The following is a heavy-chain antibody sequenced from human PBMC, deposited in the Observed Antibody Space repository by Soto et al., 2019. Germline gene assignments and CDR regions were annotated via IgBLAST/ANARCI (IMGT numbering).Heavy chain of an antibody. J-gene: IGHJ4*02. Sequence: QVQLQESGPGLVKPSETLSLTCTVSGGSISSYYWSWIRQPPGKGLEWIGYIYYSGSTNYNPSLKSRVTISVDTSKNQFSLKLSSVTAADTAVYYCARGHPRDGYSVDYWGQGTLVTVSS. CDR2: IYYSGST. D-gene: IGHD4-4*01. V-gene: IGHV4-59*01. CDR3: ARGHPRDGYSVDY. CDR1: GGSISSYY.